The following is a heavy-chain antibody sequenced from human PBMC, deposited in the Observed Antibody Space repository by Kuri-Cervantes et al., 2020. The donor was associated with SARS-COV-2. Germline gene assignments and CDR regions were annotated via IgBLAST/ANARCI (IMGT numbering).Heavy chain of an antibody. Sequence: SETLSLTCTVSGDPISSASYYWSWIRQPAGKGLEWIGRIYTSGSTNYNPSLKSRVTISLDTSKNQFSLKLSSVTAADTAVYYCAKDPGFRELLYYFDYWGQGTLVTVSS. CDR1: GDPISSASYY. CDR2: IYTSGST. CDR3: AKDPGFRELLYYFDY. D-gene: IGHD3-10*01. J-gene: IGHJ4*02. V-gene: IGHV4-61*02.